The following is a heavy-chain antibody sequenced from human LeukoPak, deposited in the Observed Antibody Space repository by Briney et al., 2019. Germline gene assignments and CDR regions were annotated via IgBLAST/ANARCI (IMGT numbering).Heavy chain of an antibody. D-gene: IGHD3-10*01. CDR3: ARARDYYGSGSHPDY. Sequence: PGRSLRLSCVASGFTFSTYAMHWVRQAPGKGLEWVAVISYDGSSKNHADSMKGRFTISRDKTKNTLFLLVDTLRVEDTAVYYCARARDYYGSGSHPDYWGQGTLVTVSS. CDR2: ISYDGSSK. V-gene: IGHV3-30-3*01. J-gene: IGHJ4*02. CDR1: GFTFSTYA.